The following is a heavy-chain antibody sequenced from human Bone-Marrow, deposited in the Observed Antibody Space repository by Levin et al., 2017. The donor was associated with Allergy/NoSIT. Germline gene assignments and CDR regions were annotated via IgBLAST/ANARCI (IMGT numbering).Heavy chain of an antibody. J-gene: IGHJ5*02. V-gene: IGHV1-8*01. Sequence: ASVKVSCKASGYTFTSYDINWVRQATGQGLEWMGWMNPNSGNTGYAQKFQGRVTMTRNTSISTAYMELSSLRSEDTAVYYCARANGPTCSGGSCYPHSVRSEDNWFDPWGQGTLVTVSS. CDR2: MNPNSGNT. CDR1: GYTFTSYD. D-gene: IGHD2-15*01. CDR3: ARANGPTCSGGSCYPHSVRSEDNWFDP.